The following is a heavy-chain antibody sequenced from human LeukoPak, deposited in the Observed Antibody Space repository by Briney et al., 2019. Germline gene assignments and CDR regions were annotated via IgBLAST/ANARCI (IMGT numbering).Heavy chain of an antibody. CDR1: GGTCSSNA. J-gene: IGHJ3*02. CDR2: IIPILGTA. D-gene: IGHD3-22*01. V-gene: IGHV1-69*11. CDR3: ARDRDYYDISQDAFDI. Sequence: ASVMVSCKASGGTCSSNAISGVLHAPGQGREWMGRIIPILGTATYEKEFQGRVTITTDESTSTAYMELSSLRSEDTAVYYCARDRDYYDISQDAFDIWGQGTMVTVSS.